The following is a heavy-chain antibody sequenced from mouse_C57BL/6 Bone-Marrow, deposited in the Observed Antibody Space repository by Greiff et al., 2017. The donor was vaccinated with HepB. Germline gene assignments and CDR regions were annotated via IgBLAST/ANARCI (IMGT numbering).Heavy chain of an antibody. V-gene: IGHV3-6*01. Sequence: DVQLQESGPGLVKPSQSLSLTCSVTGYSITSGYYWNWIRQFPGNKLEWMGYISYDGSNNYNPSLKNRISITRDTSKNQFFLKLNSVTTEDTATYYCARDRDYPIAYWGQGTLVTVSA. D-gene: IGHD5-5*01. CDR2: ISYDGSN. CDR3: ARDRDYPIAY. J-gene: IGHJ3*01. CDR1: GYSITSGYY.